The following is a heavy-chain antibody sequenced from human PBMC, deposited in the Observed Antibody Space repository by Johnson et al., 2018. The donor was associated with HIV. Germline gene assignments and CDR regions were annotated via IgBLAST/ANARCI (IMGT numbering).Heavy chain of an antibody. CDR2: IWYDGNNK. CDR3: ARDLYSSLWKKDAFDI. CDR1: GFTISSYG. D-gene: IGHD6-6*01. V-gene: IGHV3-33*01. J-gene: IGHJ3*02. Sequence: QVQLVESGGGVVQPGRSLRLSCAASGFTISSYGMHWVRQTPVKGLQWVAVIWYDGNNKYYADSVKGRFTISRDNAKNSLYLQMNSLRAEDTAVYYCARDLYSSLWKKDAFDIWGQVTLVTVSS.